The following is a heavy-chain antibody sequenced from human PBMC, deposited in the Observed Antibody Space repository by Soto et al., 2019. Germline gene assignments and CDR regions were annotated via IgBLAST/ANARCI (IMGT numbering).Heavy chain of an antibody. D-gene: IGHD3-10*01. CDR3: ARDLKMVRGKGWFDP. CDR1: GYTFTSYA. CDR2: INTNTGNP. Sequence: QVPLVQSGSGLKKPGASVKVSCKASGYTFTSYAMNWVRQAPGQGLEWMGWINTNTGNPTYAEGFTGRFVFSLDTSVSTAHLQSCSLKAEDTAVYYCARDLKMVRGKGWFDPWGRGTLVTVSS. V-gene: IGHV7-4-1*01. J-gene: IGHJ5*02.